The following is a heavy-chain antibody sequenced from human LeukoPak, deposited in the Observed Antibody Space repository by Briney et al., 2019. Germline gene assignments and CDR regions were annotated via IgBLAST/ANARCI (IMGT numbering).Heavy chain of an antibody. CDR2: MNEYGSEI. CDR1: GFAFSGYS. CDR3: ARDQRWLPGWHAFDI. V-gene: IGHV3-7*01. D-gene: IGHD5-24*01. Sequence: GGSLRLSCAVSGFAFSGYSMSWVRQAPGKGLKWVAKMNEYGSEIFYLDSVKGRFTISRDNAKNSLYLQMNSLRAEDTAVYYCARDQRWLPGWHAFDIWGQGTMVTVSS. J-gene: IGHJ3*02.